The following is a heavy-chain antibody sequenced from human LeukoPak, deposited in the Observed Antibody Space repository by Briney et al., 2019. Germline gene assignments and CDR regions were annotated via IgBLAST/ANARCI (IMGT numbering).Heavy chain of an antibody. D-gene: IGHD7-27*01. CDR3: ASATGDKGGYFDS. Sequence: GGSLRLSCAASGFNFGGYWMSWVRHAPGKGLERVANIRYDGSETFYGDSVKGRFTVSRDNAKSSLYLQMNSLRAEDTGVYYCASATGDKGGYFDSWGQGAQVTVSS. J-gene: IGHJ4*02. V-gene: IGHV3-7*01. CDR1: GFNFGGYW. CDR2: IRYDGSET.